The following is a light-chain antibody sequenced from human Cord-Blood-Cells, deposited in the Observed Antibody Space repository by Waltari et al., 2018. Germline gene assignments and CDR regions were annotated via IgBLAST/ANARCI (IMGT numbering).Light chain of an antibody. CDR3: SSYTSSSTPYV. V-gene: IGLV2-14*03. J-gene: IGLJ1*01. Sequence: QSALTQPASVSGSPGPSITISCTGTSSDVGGYKYVSWYQQHPGKAPKLMIYDVSNRPSGVSNRFSGSKSGNTASLTISGLQAEDEADYYCSSYTSSSTPYVFGTGTKVTVL. CDR2: DVS. CDR1: SSDVGGYKY.